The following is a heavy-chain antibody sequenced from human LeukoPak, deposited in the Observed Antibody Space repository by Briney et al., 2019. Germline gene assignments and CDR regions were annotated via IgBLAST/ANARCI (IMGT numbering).Heavy chain of an antibody. CDR3: PRGRGRNWFDS. CDR1: GFTNSGLW. J-gene: IGHJ5*01. V-gene: IGHV3-7*04. Sequence: GGSLTLSCSAPGFTNSGLWRGWVRQAPGKGLEWVANIKEDGSEKYYVDSVKGRFTISRDNAKKSLYLQMNSLRAEDTAVYYGPRGRGRNWFDSWGQGTLVTVSS. CDR2: IKEDGSEK.